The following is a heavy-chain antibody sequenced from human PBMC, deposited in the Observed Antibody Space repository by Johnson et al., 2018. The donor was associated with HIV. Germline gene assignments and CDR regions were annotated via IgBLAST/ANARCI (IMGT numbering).Heavy chain of an antibody. J-gene: IGHJ3*02. D-gene: IGHD6-19*01. CDR3: ARPGGGWYETAFDI. Sequence: VKLVESGGGLVQPGGSLRLSCAASGFTFSSYWMSWVRQAPGKGLEWVANIKQDGSEKYYVDSVKGRFTISRDNAKNSLYLQMKSLRAEDTAVYYCARPGGGWYETAFDIWGQGTMVTVSS. V-gene: IGHV3-7*01. CDR1: GFTFSSYW. CDR2: IKQDGSEK.